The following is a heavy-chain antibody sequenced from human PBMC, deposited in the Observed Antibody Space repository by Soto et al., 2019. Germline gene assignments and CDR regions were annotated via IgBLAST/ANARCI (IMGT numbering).Heavy chain of an antibody. Sequence: GGSLRLSCAASGFTFSSYSMNWVRQAPGKGLEWVSSISSSSSYIYYADSVKGRFTISRDNAKNSLYLQMNSLRAEDTAVYYCAREVYYDYIWGSYRSPPRDAFDIWGQGTMVTVSS. J-gene: IGHJ3*02. CDR2: ISSSSSYI. D-gene: IGHD3-16*02. CDR1: GFTFSSYS. V-gene: IGHV3-21*01. CDR3: AREVYYDYIWGSYRSPPRDAFDI.